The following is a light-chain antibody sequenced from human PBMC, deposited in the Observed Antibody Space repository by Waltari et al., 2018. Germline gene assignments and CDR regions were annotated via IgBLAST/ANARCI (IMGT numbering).Light chain of an antibody. Sequence: DFVMTQSPDSLAVSLGERATINCRSSQSVLYRSNNKNYLAWYQQKPGQPPKLLIYWASTRESGVPGRFSGSGSGTDFTLPITSLQAEDVAVYYCQQYFSTPYTFGQGTRLDIK. J-gene: IGKJ2*01. CDR2: WAS. CDR3: QQYFSTPYT. CDR1: QSVLYRSNNKNY. V-gene: IGKV4-1*01.